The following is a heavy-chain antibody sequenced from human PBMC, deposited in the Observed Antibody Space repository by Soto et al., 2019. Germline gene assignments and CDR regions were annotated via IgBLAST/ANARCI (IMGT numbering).Heavy chain of an antibody. Sequence: LSCAASGFTFNTYWMHWVRQVPGKGLVWVSRINSDVSSTTYADSVKGRFTISRDNAKNMLYLQMNSLRVEDTAVYYCARGPEGINWYTHPIDYWGQGTLVTVSS. D-gene: IGHD6-13*01. J-gene: IGHJ4*02. CDR1: GFTFNTYW. V-gene: IGHV3-74*01. CDR2: INSDVSST. CDR3: ARGPEGINWYTHPIDY.